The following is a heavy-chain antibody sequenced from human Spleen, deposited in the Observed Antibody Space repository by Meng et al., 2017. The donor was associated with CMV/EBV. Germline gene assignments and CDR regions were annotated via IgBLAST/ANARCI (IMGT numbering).Heavy chain of an antibody. Sequence: SVKVSCKASGGTFSSYAISWVRQAPGQGLEWMGGIIPIFGSANYPQKFQGRVTITTDASTSTTYMELSNLKSDDTAVYYCARDRGVGVAAAISQDYGLDVWGQGTTVTVSS. V-gene: IGHV1-69*05. J-gene: IGHJ6*02. CDR2: IIPIFGSA. D-gene: IGHD2-2*01. CDR1: GGTFSSYA. CDR3: ARDRGVGVAAAISQDYGLDV.